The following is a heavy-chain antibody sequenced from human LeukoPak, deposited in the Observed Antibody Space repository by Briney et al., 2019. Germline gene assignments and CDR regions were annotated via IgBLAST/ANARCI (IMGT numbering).Heavy chain of an antibody. CDR2: ISYRSSHI. Sequence: GGTLRLSCTASGFTFSDCDMHWFRQAAGKGLEWVASISYRSSHIYYADSAKGRFTISRDNAKNSLYLQMNNLRAEDTAVYYCGRAFWGQGTLVTVSS. J-gene: IGHJ4*02. V-gene: IGHV3-21*06. CDR1: GFTFSDCD. CDR3: GRAF.